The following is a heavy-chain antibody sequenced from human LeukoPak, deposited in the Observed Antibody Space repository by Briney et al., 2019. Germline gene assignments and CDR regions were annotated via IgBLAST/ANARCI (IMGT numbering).Heavy chain of an antibody. CDR1: GFTFSSYG. V-gene: IGHV3-30*02. Sequence: GGSLRLSCAASGFTFSSYGMHWVRQAPGKGLEWVAFIRYDGSNKYYADSVKGRFTISRDNSKNTPYLQMNSLRAEAKAVYYCAKDYSKTSYYGSGTYYRPNWFDPWGQGTLVTVSS. J-gene: IGHJ5*02. CDR3: AKDYSKTSYYGSGTYYRPNWFDP. D-gene: IGHD3-10*01. CDR2: IRYDGSNK.